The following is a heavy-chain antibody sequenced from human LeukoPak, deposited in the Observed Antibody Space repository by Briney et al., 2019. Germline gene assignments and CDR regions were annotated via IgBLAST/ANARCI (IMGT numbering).Heavy chain of an antibody. V-gene: IGHV4-59*01. CDR2: IYSSGST. J-gene: IGHJ3*02. CDR3: AKSWQGFWSAFDI. D-gene: IGHD3-3*01. Sequence: SETLSLTCTVSGGSISSYYWSWIRQPPGKGLEWIGYIYSSGSTNYNPSLKSRVTISVDTSKNQFSLKLSSVTAADTAVYYCAKSWQGFWSAFDIWGQGTMVTVSS. CDR1: GGSISSYY.